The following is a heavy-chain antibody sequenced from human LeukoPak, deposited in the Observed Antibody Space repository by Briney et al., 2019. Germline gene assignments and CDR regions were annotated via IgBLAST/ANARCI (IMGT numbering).Heavy chain of an antibody. V-gene: IGHV3-21*06. CDR1: GFTLSGYS. CDR2: ITSGSTYT. D-gene: IGHD4-17*01. J-gene: IGHJ4*02. CDR3: ARGHHLPTVTPYFFDY. Sequence: GGSLRLSCAASGFTLSGYSVNRVRQAPGKGLEWVSSITSGSTYTYFADSVKGRFTISRDNAENSVYLQMNNLRVDDTAVYYCARGHHLPTVTPYFFDYWGQGNLVTVSS.